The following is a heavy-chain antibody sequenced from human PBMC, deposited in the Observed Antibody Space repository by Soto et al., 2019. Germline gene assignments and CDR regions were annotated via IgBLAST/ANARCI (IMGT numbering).Heavy chain of an antibody. J-gene: IGHJ4*02. Sequence: GGSLRLSCAASGFTFSDYYMSWIRQAPGKGLEWVSYISSSGSTIYYADSVKGRFTISRDNAKNSLYLQMNSLRAEDTAVYYCAISQGYGSGSYVFDYWGQGTLVTVSS. V-gene: IGHV3-11*01. CDR2: ISSSGSTI. CDR1: GFTFSDYY. CDR3: AISQGYGSGSYVFDY. D-gene: IGHD3-10*01.